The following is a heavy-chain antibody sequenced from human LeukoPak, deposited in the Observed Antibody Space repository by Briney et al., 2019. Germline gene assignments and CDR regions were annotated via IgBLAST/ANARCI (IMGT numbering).Heavy chain of an antibody. CDR1: GFTFSSYG. Sequence: GGSLRLSCAASGFTFSSYGMHWVRQAPGKGLEWVAVIWYDGSNKYYADSVKGRFTISRDNAKNSLYLQMNNLRAEDTAVYYCARDRAYSTFDFWGQGTLVAVSS. CDR2: IWYDGSNK. J-gene: IGHJ4*02. CDR3: ARDRAYSTFDF. V-gene: IGHV3-33*01. D-gene: IGHD4-11*01.